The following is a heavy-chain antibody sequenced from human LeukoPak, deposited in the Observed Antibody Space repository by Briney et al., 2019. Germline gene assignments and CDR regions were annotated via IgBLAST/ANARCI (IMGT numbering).Heavy chain of an antibody. CDR2: INHSGST. J-gene: IGHJ4*02. D-gene: IGHD3-22*01. V-gene: IGHV4-34*01. Sequence: SETLSLTFAVYGGSFSGYYWSWIRHPPGKGLEWIGEINHSGSTNYNPSLKSRATISVDTSKNQFSLKLSSVTAADTAVYYCARASGYYYDSSGSRFDYCGQGTLVTVSS. CDR3: ARASGYYYDSSGSRFDY. CDR1: GGSFSGYY.